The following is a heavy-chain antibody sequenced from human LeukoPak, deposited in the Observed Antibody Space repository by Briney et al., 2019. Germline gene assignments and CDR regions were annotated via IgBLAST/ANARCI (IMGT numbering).Heavy chain of an antibody. CDR2: ISYDGSNK. CDR3: ARDDYYGSGSYWGAFDI. CDR1: GFTFSSYG. J-gene: IGHJ3*02. D-gene: IGHD3-10*01. V-gene: IGHV3-33*05. Sequence: GGSLRLSCAASGFTFSSYGMHWVRQAPGKGLEWVAVISYDGSNKYYADSVKGRFTISRDNSKNTLYLQMNSLRAEDTAMYYCARDDYYGSGSYWGAFDIWGQGTMVTVSS.